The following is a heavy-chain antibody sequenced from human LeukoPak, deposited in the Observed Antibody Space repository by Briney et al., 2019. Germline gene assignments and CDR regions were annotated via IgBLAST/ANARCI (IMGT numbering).Heavy chain of an antibody. D-gene: IGHD1-26*01. J-gene: IGHJ4*02. V-gene: IGHV4-59*12. CDR1: GGSISSYY. CDR3: AREGARGSYLGY. Sequence: SETLSLTCTVSGGSISSYYWSWIRQPPGKGLEWIGYIYYSGSTYYNPSLKSRVTISVDTSKNQFSLKLSSVTAADTAVYYCAREGARGSYLGYWGQGTLVTVSS. CDR2: IYYSGST.